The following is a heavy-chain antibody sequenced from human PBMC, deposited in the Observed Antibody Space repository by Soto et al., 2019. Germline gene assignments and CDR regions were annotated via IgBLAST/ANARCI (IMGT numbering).Heavy chain of an antibody. CDR3: ARGRLWSFDF. D-gene: IGHD3-10*01. J-gene: IGHJ4*02. CDR2: ISSDSGTI. CDR1: GFSFRIYS. V-gene: IGHV3-48*02. Sequence: GGSLRLSCVVSGFSFRIYSMNWVRQAPGKGLEWISYISSDSGTIYYADSLKGRFTVSRDNGKNSLYLQMNSLTDEDTAVYYCARGRLWSFDFWGQVTLVTVSS.